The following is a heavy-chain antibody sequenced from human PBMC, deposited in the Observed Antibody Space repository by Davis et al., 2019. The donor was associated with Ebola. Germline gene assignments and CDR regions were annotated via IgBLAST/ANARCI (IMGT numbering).Heavy chain of an antibody. V-gene: IGHV4-61*05. Sequence: SETLSLTCTVSGGSISSSSYYWGWIRQPPGKGLAWIGCIYYSWSTNYNPSLKSRVTISVHTSKNQFSLKLSSVTAAETAVYYCARSGRGSYNHHGYWYFDLWGRGTLVTVSS. J-gene: IGHJ2*01. D-gene: IGHD5-24*01. CDR2: IYYSWST. CDR3: ARSGRGSYNHHGYWYFDL. CDR1: GGSISSSSYY.